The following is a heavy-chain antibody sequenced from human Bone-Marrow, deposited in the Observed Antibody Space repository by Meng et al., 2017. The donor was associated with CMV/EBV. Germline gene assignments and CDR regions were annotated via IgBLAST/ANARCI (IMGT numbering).Heavy chain of an antibody. Sequence: GESLKISCAASGFTFSSYWMSWVRQAPGKGLEWVAFIRYDGSNKYYADSVKGRFTISRDNSKNTLYLQMNSLRAEDTAVYYCANLETDYWGQGTLVTVSS. D-gene: IGHD1-1*01. J-gene: IGHJ4*02. CDR1: GFTFSSYW. CDR3: ANLETDY. CDR2: IRYDGSNK. V-gene: IGHV3-30*02.